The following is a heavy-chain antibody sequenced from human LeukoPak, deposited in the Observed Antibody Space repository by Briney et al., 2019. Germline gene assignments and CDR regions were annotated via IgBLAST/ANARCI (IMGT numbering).Heavy chain of an antibody. CDR2: ISYDGSNK. D-gene: IGHD6-13*01. CDR3: ARVIAAAGTIDY. CDR1: GFTFSSYA. J-gene: IGHJ4*02. V-gene: IGHV3-30*04. Sequence: GRSLRLSCAASGFTFSSYAMRWVRQAPGKGLEWVAVISYDGSNKYYADTVKGRFTISRDNSKNTLYLQMNSLRAEDTAVYYCARVIAAAGTIDYWGQGTLVTVSS.